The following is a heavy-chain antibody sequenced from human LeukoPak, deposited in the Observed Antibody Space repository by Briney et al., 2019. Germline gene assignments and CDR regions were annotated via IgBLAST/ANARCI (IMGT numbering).Heavy chain of an antibody. CDR1: GFTFSSYG. CDR2: IWYDGSNK. D-gene: IGHD6-19*01. CDR3: ARDREAVAVLYYFDY. J-gene: IGHJ4*02. V-gene: IGHV3-33*01. Sequence: GGSLRLSCAASGFTFSSYGMHWVRQAPGKGLEWVAVIWYDGSNKYYADSVKGRFTISRDNSKNTLYPQMNSLRAEDTAVYYCARDREAVAVLYYFDYWGQGTLVTVSS.